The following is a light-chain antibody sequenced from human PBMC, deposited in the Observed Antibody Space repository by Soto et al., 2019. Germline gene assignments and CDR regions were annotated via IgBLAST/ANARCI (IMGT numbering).Light chain of an antibody. V-gene: IGKV3-15*01. Sequence: EIVMTQSPATLSVSPVERATLSCRASQSVSSNLAWYQQKPGQTHKLLIYVASTRATGIPARFSGSGSGTEFTLTISSLQSEDFAVYYCQQYNVWPLTFGGGTKVEFK. CDR3: QQYNVWPLT. CDR1: QSVSSN. J-gene: IGKJ4*01. CDR2: VAS.